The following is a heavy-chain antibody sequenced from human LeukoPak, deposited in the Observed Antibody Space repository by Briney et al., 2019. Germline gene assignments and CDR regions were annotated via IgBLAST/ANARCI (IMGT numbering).Heavy chain of an antibody. J-gene: IGHJ4*02. D-gene: IGHD6-13*01. Sequence: GGSLRLSCAASGFTFSSYSMNWVRQAPGKGLEWVSSISSSSSYIYYADSVKGRFTISRDNAKNSLYLQMNSLRAEDTAMYYCARPLGIAAAGMGYWGQGTLVTVSS. V-gene: IGHV3-21*01. CDR2: ISSSSSYI. CDR3: ARPLGIAAAGMGY. CDR1: GFTFSSYS.